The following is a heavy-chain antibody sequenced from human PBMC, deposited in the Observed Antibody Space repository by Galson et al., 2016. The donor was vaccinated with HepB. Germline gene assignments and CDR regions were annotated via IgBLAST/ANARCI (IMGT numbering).Heavy chain of an antibody. Sequence: SLRLSCAASGFTFSNYWMSWVRQTPGKGLEWVANIRQDGGKKSYVDSVKGRFTISRDNAKESLYLQMSSLRVDDTAVYYCAREGSGGFDHWGQGTLVTVSS. CDR1: GFTFSNYW. J-gene: IGHJ4*02. CDR2: IRQDGGKK. V-gene: IGHV3-7*01. D-gene: IGHD3-16*01. CDR3: AREGSGGFDH.